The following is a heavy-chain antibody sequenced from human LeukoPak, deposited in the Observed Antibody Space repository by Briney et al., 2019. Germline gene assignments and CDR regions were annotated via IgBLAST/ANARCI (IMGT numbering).Heavy chain of an antibody. J-gene: IGHJ4*02. D-gene: IGHD2-15*01. CDR2: ISSSGDTI. CDR3: ARAVGGGSGAHFDY. V-gene: IGHV3-11*01. CDR1: GLTFSESY. Sequence: GGSLRLSCAASGLTFSESYMTWIRQAPGKGLEWISYISSSGDTINYADSVKGRFTISKDNAKNSLYLQMINLRVEDTAVYYCARAVGGGSGAHFDYWGKGNLATVSS.